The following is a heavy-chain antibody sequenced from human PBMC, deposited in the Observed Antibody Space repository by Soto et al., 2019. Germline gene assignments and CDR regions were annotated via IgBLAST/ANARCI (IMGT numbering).Heavy chain of an antibody. V-gene: IGHV1-18*01. J-gene: IGHJ4*02. CDR3: ARDPMTAYLQFDY. CDR2: INANNGNT. CDR1: GYTFSNYG. D-gene: IGHD3-9*01. Sequence: QVQLVQSGAEVKKPGASVKVSCRASGYTFSNYGSSWVRQAPGQGFEWRGWINANNGNTNFAQTLQGRVTMTTDTSTSTAYMELRSLRSDDTAVYYCARDPMTAYLQFDYWGQGTLVTVSS.